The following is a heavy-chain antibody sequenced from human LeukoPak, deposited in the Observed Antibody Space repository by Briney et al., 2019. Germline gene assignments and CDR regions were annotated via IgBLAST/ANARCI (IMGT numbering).Heavy chain of an antibody. CDR2: ISSSSSTI. CDR1: GFTFSSYS. CDR3: ARAGITTTGPLFQH. D-gene: IGHD6-13*01. Sequence: GGSLRLSCAASGFTFSSYSMNWVRQAPGKGLEWVSYISSSSSTIYYADSVKGRFTISRDNAKSSLYLQMNSLRAEDTAVYYCARAGITTTGPLFQHWGQGTLVTVSS. J-gene: IGHJ1*01. V-gene: IGHV3-48*01.